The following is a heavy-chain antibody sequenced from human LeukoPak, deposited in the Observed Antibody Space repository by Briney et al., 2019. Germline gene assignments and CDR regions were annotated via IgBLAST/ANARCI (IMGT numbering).Heavy chain of an antibody. V-gene: IGHV3-33*01. J-gene: IGHJ5*02. CDR3: ARGPQQTRYYGSGSYSP. Sequence: PGRSLRLSCAASGFTFSSYGMHWVRQAPGKGLEWVAVIWYDGSNKYYADSVKGRFTISRDNSKNTLYLQMNSLRAEDTAVYYCARGPQQTRYYGSGSYSPWGQGSLVTVSS. CDR2: IWYDGSNK. CDR1: GFTFSSYG. D-gene: IGHD3-10*01.